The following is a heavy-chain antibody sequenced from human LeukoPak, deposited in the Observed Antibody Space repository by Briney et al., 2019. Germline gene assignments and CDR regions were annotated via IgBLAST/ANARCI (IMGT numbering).Heavy chain of an antibody. J-gene: IGHJ4*02. V-gene: IGHV4-59*01. CDR1: GGSISSYY. D-gene: IGHD1-26*01. CDR2: IYYSGST. CDR3: AGDVSAGRWVFDY. Sequence: SETLSLTCTVSGGSISSYYWSWIRQPPGKGLEWIGFIYYSGSTNYNPSLKIRVTISVDTSKNQFSLRLTSGTAADTAVYSCAGDVSAGRWVFDYWGQGTLVTVSS.